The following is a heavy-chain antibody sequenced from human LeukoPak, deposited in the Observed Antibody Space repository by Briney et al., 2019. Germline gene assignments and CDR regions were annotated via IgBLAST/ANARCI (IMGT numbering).Heavy chain of an antibody. J-gene: IGHJ6*03. Sequence: ASVKVSCKASGYTFTSYYMHWVRQAPGQGLEWMGIINPSGGSTSYAQKFQGRVTMTRDMSTSTVYMELRSLRSDDTAVYYCARDDCSGGSCYSPYYYMDVWGKGTTVTVSS. CDR1: GYTFTSYY. D-gene: IGHD2-15*01. V-gene: IGHV1-46*01. CDR3: ARDDCSGGSCYSPYYYMDV. CDR2: INPSGGST.